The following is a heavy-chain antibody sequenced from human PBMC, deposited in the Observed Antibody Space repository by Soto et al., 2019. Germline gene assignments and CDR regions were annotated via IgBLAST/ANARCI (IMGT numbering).Heavy chain of an antibody. J-gene: IGHJ5*02. V-gene: IGHV3-15*01. Sequence: GGSLRLSCAASGSTFSHAWMSWVRQAPGKGLEWVGRIKSKADGETKDYGAPVRGRFTISRDDSQDILYLHMNSLRIEDTAVYYCCVIKRRDQYSTSGYWFDPWGPGTLVTVS. D-gene: IGHD4-4*01. CDR2: IKSKADGETK. CDR3: CVIKRRDQYSTSGYWFDP. CDR1: GSTFSHAW.